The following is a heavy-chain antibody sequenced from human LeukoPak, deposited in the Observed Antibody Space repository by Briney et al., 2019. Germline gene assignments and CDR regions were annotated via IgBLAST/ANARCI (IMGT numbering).Heavy chain of an antibody. Sequence: SQTLSLTCTVSGGSISSGSSYWSWIRQPAGKGLEWIGRIYTSGSTNYNPSLKSRVNISVDTSKNQFSLKLSSVTAADTAVYYCARDAVRQLDYWGQGTLVTVSS. V-gene: IGHV4-61*02. CDR3: ARDAVRQLDY. D-gene: IGHD6-13*01. J-gene: IGHJ4*02. CDR1: GGSISSGSSY. CDR2: IYTSGST.